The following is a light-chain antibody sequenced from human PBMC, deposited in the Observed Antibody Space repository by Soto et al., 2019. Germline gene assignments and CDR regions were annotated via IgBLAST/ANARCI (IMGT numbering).Light chain of an antibody. CDR3: CSYAGSYTFEV. CDR2: DVS. CDR1: SSDVGGYNY. V-gene: IGLV2-11*01. Sequence: QSALTQPRSVSGSPGQSVTISCTGTSSDVGGYNYVSWYQQHPGKAPKLMIYDVSKRPSGVPDRFSGSKSGNTASLTISGLQAEDEGDYYCCSYAGSYTFEVFGGGTKLTVL. J-gene: IGLJ2*01.